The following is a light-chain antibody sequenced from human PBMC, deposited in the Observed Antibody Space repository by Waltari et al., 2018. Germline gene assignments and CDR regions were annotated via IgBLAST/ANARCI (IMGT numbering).Light chain of an antibody. J-gene: IGKJ2*01. CDR3: QQYNNWPPIYT. CDR2: GAS. V-gene: IGKV3-15*01. CDR1: ESVNSN. Sequence: EIVMTQSPATLSVSPGERASLPCRASESVNSNLAWYQHIPGQAPRLLIYGASTRATGIPARFSGSGSGTEFTLTISSLQSEDFAVYYCQQYNNWPPIYTFGQGTKLEIK.